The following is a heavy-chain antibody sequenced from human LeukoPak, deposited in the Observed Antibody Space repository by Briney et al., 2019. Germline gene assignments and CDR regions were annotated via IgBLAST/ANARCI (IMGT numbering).Heavy chain of an antibody. CDR1: GYTFTSYD. J-gene: IGHJ4*02. CDR3: ARDGKVGFGELLYPDY. D-gene: IGHD3-10*01. CDR2: MNPNSGNT. Sequence: ASVKVSCKASGYTFTSYDINWVRQATGQGLEWMGWMNPNSGNTGYAQKFQGRVTITADKSTSTAYMELSSLRSEDTAVYYCARDGKVGFGELLYPDYWGQGTLVTVSS. V-gene: IGHV1-8*01.